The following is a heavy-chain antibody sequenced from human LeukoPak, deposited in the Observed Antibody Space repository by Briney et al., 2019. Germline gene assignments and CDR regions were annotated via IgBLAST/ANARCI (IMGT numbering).Heavy chain of an antibody. CDR1: GGSISSGSYY. J-gene: IGHJ4*02. CDR2: IYTSGST. Sequence: SETLSLTCTVPGGSISSGSYYWSWIRQPAGKGLEWIGRIYTSGSTNYNPSLKSRVTISVDTSKNQFSLKLSSVTAADTAVYYCARVGYSYGSPYDYWGQGTLVTVSS. CDR3: ARVGYSYGSPYDY. V-gene: IGHV4-61*02. D-gene: IGHD5-18*01.